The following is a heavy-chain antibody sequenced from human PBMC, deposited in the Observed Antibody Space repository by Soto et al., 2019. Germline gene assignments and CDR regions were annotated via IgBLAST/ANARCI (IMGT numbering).Heavy chain of an antibody. J-gene: IGHJ4*02. V-gene: IGHV4-34*01. CDR1: GGSFSGYF. CDR2: ISHSGSP. CDR3: ARARVAYYFDY. Sequence: SETLSLTCTFYGGSFSGYFWSWIRRPPGKGLEWIGEISHSGSPNYNPSLKSRVTISVDTSKNQFSLKMSSVTAADTAVYYCARARVAYYFDYWGQGTLVTVSS. D-gene: IGHD3-3*01.